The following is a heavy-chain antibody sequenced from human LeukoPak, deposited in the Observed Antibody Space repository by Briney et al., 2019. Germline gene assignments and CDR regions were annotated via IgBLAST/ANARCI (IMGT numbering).Heavy chain of an antibody. J-gene: IGHJ5*02. CDR3: ASDVNYYDSSGYYYL. V-gene: IGHV1-8*02. CDR2: MNPNSGNT. D-gene: IGHD3-22*01. Sequence: VKVSCXASGYTFXSYGISWVRQATGQGLEWMGWMNPNSGNTGYAQKFQGRVTMTRNTSISTAYMELSSLRSEDTAVYYCASDVNYYDSSGYYYLWGQGTLVTVSS. CDR1: GYTFXSYG.